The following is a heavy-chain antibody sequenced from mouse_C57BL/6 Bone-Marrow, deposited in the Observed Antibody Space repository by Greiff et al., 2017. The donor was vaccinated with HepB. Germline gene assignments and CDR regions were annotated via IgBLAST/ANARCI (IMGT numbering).Heavy chain of an antibody. D-gene: IGHD2-5*01. Sequence: QVQLQQSGAELARPGASVKLSCKASGYTFTSYGISWVKQRTGQGLEWIGEIYPRSGNTYYNEKFKGKATLTADKSSSTAYMELRSLTSEDSAFYFCADSKSYWYFDVWGTGTTVTVSS. CDR3: ADSKSYWYFDV. V-gene: IGHV1-81*01. CDR1: GYTFTSYG. J-gene: IGHJ1*03. CDR2: IYPRSGNT.